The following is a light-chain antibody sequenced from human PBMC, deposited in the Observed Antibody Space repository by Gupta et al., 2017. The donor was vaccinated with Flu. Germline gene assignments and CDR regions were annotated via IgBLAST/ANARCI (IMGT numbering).Light chain of an antibody. CDR3: HQEGSSPNT. V-gene: IGKV3-20*01. CDR2: GAS. Sequence: GTLSLSPGERAILSCRASHSVRGNYVAWYQQKPGQAPRLLIFGASSRATGVPDRFSGSVSGRDFTLTISSLDPVDFAVYYCHQEGSSPNTFGQGTTMEIK. CDR1: HSVRGNY. J-gene: IGKJ2*01.